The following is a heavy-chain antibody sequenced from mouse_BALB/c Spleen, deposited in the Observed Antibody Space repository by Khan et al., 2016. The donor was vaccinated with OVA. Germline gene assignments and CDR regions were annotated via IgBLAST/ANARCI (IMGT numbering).Heavy chain of an antibody. V-gene: IGHV3-2*02. CDR1: GYSITSGYG. D-gene: IGHD1-2*01. CDR2: ISYSGRT. CDR3: ARTARIKY. J-gene: IGHJ2*01. Sequence: EVQLQESGPGLVKPSQSLSLTCTVTGYSITSGYGWNWIRQFPGNKLEWMGYISYSGRTNYNPALKSRSTITRDTSKNQFFLQLNSVTTEDTATYYCARTARIKYWGQGTTLTVSS.